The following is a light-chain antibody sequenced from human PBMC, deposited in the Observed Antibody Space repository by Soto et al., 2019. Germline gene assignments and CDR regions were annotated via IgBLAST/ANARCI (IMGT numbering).Light chain of an antibody. J-gene: IGKJ3*01. Sequence: DIQMTQSPSSLSASVGDRVTITCQASQDISNYLNLYQQKPGKAHKLLIYDASNLETGVPSRFSGSGSGTDFTFTISSLQPEDIATYYCQQYDNLPFPFGPGTKVDIK. V-gene: IGKV1-33*01. CDR3: QQYDNLPFP. CDR1: QDISNY. CDR2: DAS.